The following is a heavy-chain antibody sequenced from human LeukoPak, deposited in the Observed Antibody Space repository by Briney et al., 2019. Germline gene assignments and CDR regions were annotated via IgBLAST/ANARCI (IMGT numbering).Heavy chain of an antibody. CDR3: ASPSSIAARGMDY. Sequence: SETLSLTCTVSGGSINSYYWGWIRQPPGKGLEWIGSIYYSGSTYYNPSLKSRVTISVDTSKNQFSLKLSSVTAADTAVYYCASPSSIAARGMDYWGQGTLVTVSS. D-gene: IGHD6-6*01. CDR1: GGSINSYY. J-gene: IGHJ4*02. V-gene: IGHV4-39*07. CDR2: IYYSGST.